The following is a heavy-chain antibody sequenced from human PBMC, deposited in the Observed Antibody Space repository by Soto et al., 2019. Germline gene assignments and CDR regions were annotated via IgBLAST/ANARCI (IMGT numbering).Heavy chain of an antibody. CDR3: ARARFRGMDV. CDR2: IKEDGREK. CDR1: GFSLTDYF. J-gene: IGHJ6*02. D-gene: IGHD3-10*01. V-gene: IGHV3-7*03. Sequence: PGGSLRLSCVASGFSLTDYFMTLVRQAPGKGLEWVANIKEDGREKYYVDSVKGRFTISRDDAKNSLYLQVNSLRDEDTGVYYCARARFRGMDVWGQGTTVTVS.